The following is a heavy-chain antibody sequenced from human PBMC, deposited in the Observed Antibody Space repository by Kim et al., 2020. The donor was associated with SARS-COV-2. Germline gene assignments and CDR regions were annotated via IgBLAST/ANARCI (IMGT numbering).Heavy chain of an antibody. CDR3: ARGPNSSGGYRVAFDI. D-gene: IGHD6-19*01. Sequence: GGSLRLSCAASGFTVSSNYMSWVRQAPGKGLEWVSVMYSGGSTYYADSVKGRVTISRDKSKNTQYLQMNSLRAEDTAVYYYARGPNSSGGYRVAFDIWG. V-gene: IGHV3-53*01. J-gene: IGHJ3*02. CDR1: GFTVSSNY. CDR2: MYSGGST.